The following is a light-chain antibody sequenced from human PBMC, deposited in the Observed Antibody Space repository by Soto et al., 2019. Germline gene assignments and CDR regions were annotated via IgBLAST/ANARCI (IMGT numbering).Light chain of an antibody. J-gene: IGKJ4*01. Sequence: DIQLTQSPSFLSASVGDRVTITCRASQGISSYLAWYQQKPGKAPKLLIYAASNLQSGVPSRFSGSGSGTEFTLPISSLQPEDFATYYCQQLNSLLTFGGGTKVEI. V-gene: IGKV1-9*01. CDR2: AAS. CDR1: QGISSY. CDR3: QQLNSLLT.